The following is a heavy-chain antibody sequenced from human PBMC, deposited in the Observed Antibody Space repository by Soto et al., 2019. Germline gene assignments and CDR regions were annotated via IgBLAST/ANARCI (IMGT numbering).Heavy chain of an antibody. CDR2: MNPNSGDT. Sequence: GASVKVSCXASGYTFSDHDINWVRQASGQGPEWLGWMNPNSGDTGYAQNFQGRVTMTRDTSKRTAYMELSSLRSEDTAVYYCARVGGNWNDDYFDYWGQGTLVTVSS. CDR1: GYTFSDHD. V-gene: IGHV1-8*01. J-gene: IGHJ4*02. D-gene: IGHD1-1*01. CDR3: ARVGGNWNDDYFDY.